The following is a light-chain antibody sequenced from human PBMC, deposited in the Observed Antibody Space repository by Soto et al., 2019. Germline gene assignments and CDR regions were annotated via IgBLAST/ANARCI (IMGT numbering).Light chain of an antibody. CDR1: SSDVGSYNY. CDR3: SSYRSSSALYV. V-gene: IGLV2-14*01. CDR2: EVN. Sequence: QSALTQPASVSGSPRQSITISCTGASSDVGSYNYVYWYQQHPGKAPKLMIYEVNNRPSGVSNRFSGSKSGNTASLNISGHHAEDEADYYCSSYRSSSALYVFGTGTKVTVL. J-gene: IGLJ1*01.